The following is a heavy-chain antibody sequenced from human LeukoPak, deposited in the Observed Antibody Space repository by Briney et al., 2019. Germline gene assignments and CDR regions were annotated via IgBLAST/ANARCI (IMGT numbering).Heavy chain of an antibody. J-gene: IGHJ6*03. V-gene: IGHV4-59*07. CDR2: IYWST. D-gene: IGHD2-15*01. CDR1: GASISSYY. Sequence: SDTLSLTCTVSGASISSYYWSWIRQSTGRRVKRVGYIYWSTNLNPSLKSRVTMSVDTSKNQPALRLSSVTAAYTAVYYCATSTHCRGVSCFHYYYMDVWGKGTTVTASS. CDR3: ATSTHCRGVSCFHYYYMDV.